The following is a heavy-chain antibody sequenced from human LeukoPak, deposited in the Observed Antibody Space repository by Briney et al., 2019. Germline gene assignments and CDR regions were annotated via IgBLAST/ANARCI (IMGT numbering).Heavy chain of an antibody. CDR3: ARSRVVPAAILASGYYFDY. J-gene: IGHJ4*02. Sequence: ASVKVSCKASGYTFTGYHMHWVRQAPGQGLEWMGWINPNSGGTNYAQKFQGRVTMTRDTSISTAYMELSRLRSDDTAVYYCARSRVVPAAILASGYYFDYWGQGTLVTVSS. D-gene: IGHD2-2*02. V-gene: IGHV1-2*02. CDR1: GYTFTGYH. CDR2: INPNSGGT.